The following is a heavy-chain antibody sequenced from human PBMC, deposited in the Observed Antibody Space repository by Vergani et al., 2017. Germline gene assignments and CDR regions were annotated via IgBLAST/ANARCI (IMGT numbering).Heavy chain of an antibody. CDR1: GSTVSGNY. CDR3: ARDPTLAPYFDY. CDR2: IYSGDET. Sequence: ELQLVESGGGLVQPGGSLRLSCAASGSTVSGNYMTWVRQAPGKGLEWVSHIYSGDETYYADSVKGRFTISRDNSKNTLYLQLNSLRAEDTAVYYCARDPTLAPYFDYWGQGTLVTVSS. J-gene: IGHJ4*02. V-gene: IGHV3-66*01.